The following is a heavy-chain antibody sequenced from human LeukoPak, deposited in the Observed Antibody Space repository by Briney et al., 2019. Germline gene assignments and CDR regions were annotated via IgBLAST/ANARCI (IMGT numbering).Heavy chain of an antibody. CDR1: GYTFTSYG. V-gene: IGHV1-18*01. Sequence: GASVKVSCKASGYTFTSYGISWVRQAPGQGPEWMGWISGYNGNTNYAQNLQGRVTMTTDTSTSTAYIEMRSLISDDTAVYYCARDLSREPPHNDASDIWGQGTMVTVSS. D-gene: IGHD1-26*01. J-gene: IGHJ3*02. CDR3: ARDLSREPPHNDASDI. CDR2: ISGYNGNT.